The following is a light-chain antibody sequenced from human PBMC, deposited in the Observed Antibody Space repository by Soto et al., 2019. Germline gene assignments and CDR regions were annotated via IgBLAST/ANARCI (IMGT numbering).Light chain of an antibody. Sequence: VLTQAPCTLSLSPGERATLSCRASQSVSGSYLAWYQQRPGQAPRLLIYGASSRATGIPDRFSGSGSGTDFTLTITRLEPEDFAVYYCQQYGSSRWTFGRGTKVDIK. CDR2: GAS. V-gene: IGKV3-20*01. J-gene: IGKJ1*01. CDR1: QSVSGSY. CDR3: QQYGSSRWT.